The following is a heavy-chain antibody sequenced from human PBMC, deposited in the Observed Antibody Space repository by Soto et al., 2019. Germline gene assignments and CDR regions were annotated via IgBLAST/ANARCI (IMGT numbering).Heavy chain of an antibody. Sequence: GGSLRLSCAGSGFRFSSSWLSWIRQAPGKGLEWVAHINQGGSQKYYVDSAKGRFTISRDNAKTSLYLQMNNLRAEDTATYYCASWADAADEDYFHHWGQGTLVTVSS. D-gene: IGHD3-16*01. CDR2: INQGGSQK. CDR3: ASWADAADEDYFHH. V-gene: IGHV3-7*03. J-gene: IGHJ1*01. CDR1: GFRFSSSW.